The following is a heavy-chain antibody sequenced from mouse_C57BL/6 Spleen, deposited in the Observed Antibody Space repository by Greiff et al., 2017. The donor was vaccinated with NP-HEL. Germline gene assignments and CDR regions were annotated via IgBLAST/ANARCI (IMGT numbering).Heavy chain of an antibody. Sequence: VQLQQPGAELVRPGSSVKLSCKASGYTFTSYWMHWVKQRPIQGLEWIGNIDPSDSETHYNQKFKDKATLTVDISSSTAYMQLSSLTSEDSAVYYCARYYGSSYNYFDYWGQGTTLTVAS. CDR2: IDPSDSET. V-gene: IGHV1-52*01. J-gene: IGHJ2*01. D-gene: IGHD1-1*01. CDR1: GYTFTSYW. CDR3: ARYYGSSYNYFDY.